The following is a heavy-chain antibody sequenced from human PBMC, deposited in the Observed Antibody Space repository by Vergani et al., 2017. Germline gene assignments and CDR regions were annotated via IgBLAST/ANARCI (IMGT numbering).Heavy chain of an antibody. V-gene: IGHV3-21*01. CDR3: AREEAEQQLVGAYYFGY. J-gene: IGHJ4*02. CDR1: GFTFSSYS. CDR2: ISSSSSYI. Sequence: EVQLVESGGGLVKPGGSLRLSCAASGFTFSSYSMNWVRQAPGKGLEWVSSISSSSSYIYYADSVKGRFTISRDNAKNSLYLQMNSLRAEDTAVYYCAREEAEQQLVGAYYFGYWGQGTLVTVSS. D-gene: IGHD6-13*01.